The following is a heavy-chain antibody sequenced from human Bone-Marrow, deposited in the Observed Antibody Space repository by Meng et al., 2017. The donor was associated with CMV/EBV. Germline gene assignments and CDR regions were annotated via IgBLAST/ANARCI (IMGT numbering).Heavy chain of an antibody. CDR2: ISCSGGST. Sequence: GESLKISCAASGFTFSSYAMSWVRQAPGKGLEWVSAISCSGGSTYYVDSVKGRFTISRDNSKNTLYLQMNSLRAEDTAVYCCAKTRSGSYSMGGFDIWGQGTMVTVSS. CDR3: AKTRSGSYSMGGFDI. CDR1: GFTFSSYA. V-gene: IGHV3-23*01. J-gene: IGHJ3*02. D-gene: IGHD1-26*01.